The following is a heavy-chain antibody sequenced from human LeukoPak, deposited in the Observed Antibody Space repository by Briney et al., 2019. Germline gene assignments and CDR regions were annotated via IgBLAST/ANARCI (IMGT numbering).Heavy chain of an antibody. Sequence: PGGSLRLSCAASGFTVSSNYMSWVRQAPGKGLEWVSVIYSGGSTYYADSVKGRFTISRDNSKNTLYLQMNSLRAEDTAVYYCARGRIVGTTYSFDPWGQGTLVTVSS. V-gene: IGHV3-66*01. CDR2: IYSGGST. J-gene: IGHJ5*02. CDR3: ARGRIVGTTYSFDP. D-gene: IGHD1-26*01. CDR1: GFTVSSNY.